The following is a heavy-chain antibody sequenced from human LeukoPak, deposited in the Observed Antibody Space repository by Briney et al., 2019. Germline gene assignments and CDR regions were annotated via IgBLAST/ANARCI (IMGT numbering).Heavy chain of an antibody. CDR1: GFTFSSYS. CDR3: AKFIAAAGNY. Sequence: GGSLRLSCAASGFTFSSYSMNWVRQAPGKGLEWVSSISSSSSYIYYADSVKGRFTISRDNAKNSLYLQMNSLRAEDAAVYYCAKFIAAAGNYWGQGTLVTVSS. V-gene: IGHV3-21*04. D-gene: IGHD6-13*01. CDR2: ISSSSSYI. J-gene: IGHJ4*02.